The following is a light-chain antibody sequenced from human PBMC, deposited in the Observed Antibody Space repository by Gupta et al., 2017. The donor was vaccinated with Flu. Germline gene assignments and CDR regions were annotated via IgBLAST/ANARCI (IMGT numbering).Light chain of an antibody. CDR1: QEISSY. Sequence: PSSLSASVGDRVTITCRASQEISSYLAWYQQKAGKRPKLLIYAASSEQSGVPSSFSDSGFGTAFTLTIISLQPEDVATYYCQKENSSPPAFGGGTKVEIK. J-gene: IGKJ4*01. V-gene: IGKV1-27*01. CDR3: QKENSSPPA. CDR2: AAS.